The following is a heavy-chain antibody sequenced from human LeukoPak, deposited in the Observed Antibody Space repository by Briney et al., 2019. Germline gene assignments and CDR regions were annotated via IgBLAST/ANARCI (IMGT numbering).Heavy chain of an antibody. CDR1: GYTFANYD. Sequence: ASVKVSCKASGYTFANYDINWVRQATGQGLEWMGWMNPDSANTGYAQKFQGRVTMTRNTSISTAYMELSSLRSEDTAMYYCARGKARITLIQAIDSWGQGTLVTVSS. CDR3: ARGKARITLIQAIDS. J-gene: IGHJ4*02. V-gene: IGHV1-8*01. D-gene: IGHD3-22*01. CDR2: MNPDSANT.